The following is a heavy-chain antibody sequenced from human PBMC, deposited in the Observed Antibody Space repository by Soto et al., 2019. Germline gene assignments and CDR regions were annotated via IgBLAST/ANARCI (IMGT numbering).Heavy chain of an antibody. CDR3: AGGDRGAFAL. CDR2: IHSDGSST. Sequence: GGSLRLSCAASGFTFSYYWMHWVRQAPGQGLVWVSRIHSDGSSTTYADSVKGRFTISRDNAKNTLYLQMNSLRAEDTAVYYCAGGDRGAFALWAQRTMVPVS. V-gene: IGHV3-74*01. CDR1: GFTFSYYW. J-gene: IGHJ3*01. D-gene: IGHD3-10*01.